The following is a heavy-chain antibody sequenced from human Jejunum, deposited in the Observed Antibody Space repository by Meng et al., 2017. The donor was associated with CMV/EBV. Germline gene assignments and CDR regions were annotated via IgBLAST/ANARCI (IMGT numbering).Heavy chain of an antibody. CDR1: GDSISSGGYF. CDR3: ARDGEGRWLQLGC. CDR2: IDYSGTT. J-gene: IGHJ4*02. D-gene: IGHD5-24*01. Sequence: GDSISSGGYFWGWVRQPPGEGLEWIGSIDYSGTTRYNPSLGSRVVISVDTSMNQLTLRLDSVTAADTAVYYCARDGEGRWLQLGCWGLGTLVTVSS. V-gene: IGHV4-39*06.